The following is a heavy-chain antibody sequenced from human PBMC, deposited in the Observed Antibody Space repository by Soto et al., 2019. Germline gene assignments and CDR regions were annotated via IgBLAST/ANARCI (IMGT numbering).Heavy chain of an antibody. CDR1: GYTFTNYW. V-gene: IGHV5-51*01. D-gene: IGHD5-18*01. CDR3: ARTRGYSYGCEY. CDR2: IYPSDSDT. Sequence: GESLKISCQGSGYTFTNYWIGWVRQMPGKGLEWMGVIYPSDSDTRYSPSFRGQVTISVDKSINTAYLQWSSLKASDTAMYYCARTRGYSYGCEYWGQGTLVTVSS. J-gene: IGHJ4*02.